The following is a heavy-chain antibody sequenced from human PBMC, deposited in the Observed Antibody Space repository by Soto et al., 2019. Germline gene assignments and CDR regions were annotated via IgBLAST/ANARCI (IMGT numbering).Heavy chain of an antibody. J-gene: IGHJ4*02. CDR1: GYTFTSYD. D-gene: IGHD2-21*01. CDR2: MNPNSGNT. V-gene: IGHV1-8*01. Sequence: QVQLVQSGAEVKKPGASVKVSCKASGYTFTSYDINWVRQATGQGLEWMGWMNPNSGNTGYAQKFQGRVTMTRNTSIFTAYMELRSLRSEDTAVYYCARASYCGGDCYADQDYWGQGTLVTVSS. CDR3: ARASYCGGDCYADQDY.